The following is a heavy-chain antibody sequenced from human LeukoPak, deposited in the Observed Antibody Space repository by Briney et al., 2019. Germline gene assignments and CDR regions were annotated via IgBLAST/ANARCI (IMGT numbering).Heavy chain of an antibody. CDR1: GFTFSSYS. J-gene: IGHJ4*02. CDR2: ISSSSSYI. Sequence: SGGSLRLSCAASGFTFSSYSMNWVRQAPGKGLEWVSSISSSSSYIYYADSVKGQFTISRDNAKNSLYLQMNSLRAEDTAVYYCAISRFGESKTFDYWGQGTLVTVSS. D-gene: IGHD3-10*01. CDR3: AISRFGESKTFDY. V-gene: IGHV3-21*01.